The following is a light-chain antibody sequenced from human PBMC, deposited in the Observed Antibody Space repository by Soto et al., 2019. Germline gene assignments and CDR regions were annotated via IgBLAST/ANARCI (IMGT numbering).Light chain of an antibody. J-gene: IGKJ1*01. V-gene: IGKV3-20*01. CDR2: GAS. CDR3: HQYDSWT. Sequence: ENVLTQSPGTLSLSPGERATLSCRASQSFNSIYLAWYQQKPGQAPRLLIYGASSRATGIPDRFSGSGSGTDFTLTISRLQPEDFAVYYCHQYDSWTFGQGTKVEIK. CDR1: QSFNSIY.